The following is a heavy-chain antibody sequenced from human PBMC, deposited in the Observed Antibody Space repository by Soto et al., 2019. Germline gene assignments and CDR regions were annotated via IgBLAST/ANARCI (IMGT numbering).Heavy chain of an antibody. CDR2: IKSKTDGGTT. Sequence: PGGSLRLSCAASGFTFSNAWMSWVRQAPGKGLEWVGRIKSKTDGGTTDYAAPVKGRFTISRDDSKNTLYLQMNSLKTEDTAVYYCTTNLWCSSTSCYPFDIWGQGTMVTVSS. D-gene: IGHD2-2*01. CDR1: GFTFSNAW. V-gene: IGHV3-15*01. J-gene: IGHJ3*02. CDR3: TTNLWCSSTSCYPFDI.